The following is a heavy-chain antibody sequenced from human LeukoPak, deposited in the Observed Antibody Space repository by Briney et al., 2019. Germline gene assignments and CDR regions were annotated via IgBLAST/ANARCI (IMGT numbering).Heavy chain of an antibody. V-gene: IGHV3-33*01. Sequence: GGPLSFSFPAPGFTSIGYGINWFRQAPGKGRNGWAVIGYDGSNKYYADSVKGRFTISRDNSKNTLYLQMNSLRAEDTAVYYCAAENPGIAAAGGFDPWGQGTLVTVSS. D-gene: IGHD6-13*01. CDR3: AAENPGIAAAGGFDP. CDR2: IGYDGSNK. CDR1: GFTSIGYG. J-gene: IGHJ5*02.